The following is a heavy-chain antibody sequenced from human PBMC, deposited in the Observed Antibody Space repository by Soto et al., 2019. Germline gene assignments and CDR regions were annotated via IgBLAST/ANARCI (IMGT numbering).Heavy chain of an antibody. CDR3: ATDLAQFDDIWTGYIYYYYGMDV. CDR2: ISGSGGST. V-gene: IGHV3-23*01. D-gene: IGHD3-9*01. CDR1: GFTFSSYA. Sequence: GGSLRLSCAASGFTFSSYAMSWVRQAPGKGLEWVSAISGSGGSTYYADSVKGRFTISRDKSKNTLYLQMNILRAEDTAVYYCATDLAQFDDIWTGYIYYYYGMDVWGQGTTVTVSS. J-gene: IGHJ6*02.